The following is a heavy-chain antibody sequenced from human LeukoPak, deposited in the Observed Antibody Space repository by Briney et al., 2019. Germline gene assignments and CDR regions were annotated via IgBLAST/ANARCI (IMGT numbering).Heavy chain of an antibody. D-gene: IGHD3-22*01. V-gene: IGHV4-31*03. CDR3: ARTDTSGYFVNY. Sequence: SEALSLTCNVSGGSISSGNYYWSWIRQHPGKGLGWIGYIYSSGSTYYNPSLKSRLTISVDTSKNHFSLRLSSVTAADTAVYYCARTDTSGYFVNYWGQGTLVTVSS. CDR1: GGSISSGNYY. J-gene: IGHJ4*02. CDR2: IYSSGST.